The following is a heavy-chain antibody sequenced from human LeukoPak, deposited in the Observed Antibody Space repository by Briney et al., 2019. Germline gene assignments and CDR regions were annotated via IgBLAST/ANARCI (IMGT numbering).Heavy chain of an antibody. CDR1: RFPLYTYD. CDR2: IIGSGDTT. J-gene: IGHJ4*02. Sequence: EGPLTLPCTASRFPLYTYDTRWARHAPRKGLEWGSNIIGSGDTTYYTGSLKGRFTISRDNSKNALYLQMSSLRAEDTAVYYCAKSQRNDQQVVQRIDYWGQGTLVTVSS. D-gene: IGHD2-2*01. CDR3: AKSQRNDQQVVQRIDY. V-gene: IGHV3-23*01.